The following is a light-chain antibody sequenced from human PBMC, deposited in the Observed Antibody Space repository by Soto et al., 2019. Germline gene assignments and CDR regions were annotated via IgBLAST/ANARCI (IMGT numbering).Light chain of an antibody. CDR1: SSNIGAGYD. CDR3: QSYDRSLSGSV. J-gene: IGLJ1*01. CDR2: GND. Sequence: QSVLTQPPSVSGAPGQGGTISCTGRSSNIGAGYDVHWYQQLPGAAPKLLIFGNDNRPSGVPDRFSGSRSGTSASLAITGRQAEDEADYYCQSYDRSLSGSVFGAGTKVTVL. V-gene: IGLV1-40*01.